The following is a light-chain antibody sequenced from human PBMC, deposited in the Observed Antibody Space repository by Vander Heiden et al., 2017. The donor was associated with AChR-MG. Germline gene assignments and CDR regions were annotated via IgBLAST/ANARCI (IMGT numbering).Light chain of an antibody. Sequence: DIQMTQSPSSLSAFVGDRVTIICRASQSIGSKLNWYQRKPGKAPNLLVSGASSLQSGVQSRFSGSGSGTDFTLTISSLQPEDFAAYYCQQSHALPYTFGQGTKLEIK. CDR3: QQSHALPYT. V-gene: IGKV1-39*01. CDR2: GAS. CDR1: QSIGSK. J-gene: IGKJ2*01.